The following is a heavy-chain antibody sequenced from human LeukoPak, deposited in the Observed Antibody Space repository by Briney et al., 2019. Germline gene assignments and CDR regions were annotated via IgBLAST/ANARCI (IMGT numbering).Heavy chain of an antibody. D-gene: IGHD3-22*01. CDR3: ARRDYYDSSGYDY. J-gene: IGHJ4*02. Sequence: GGSLRLSCAASGFTFSSYWMSWVRQAPGKGLEWVANIKQDGSEKYYVDSVKGRFTISRDNAKNSLYLQMNSLRAEDTAVYYCARRDYYDSSGYDYWGQGTLVTVSS. CDR2: IKQDGSEK. CDR1: GFTFSSYW. V-gene: IGHV3-7*01.